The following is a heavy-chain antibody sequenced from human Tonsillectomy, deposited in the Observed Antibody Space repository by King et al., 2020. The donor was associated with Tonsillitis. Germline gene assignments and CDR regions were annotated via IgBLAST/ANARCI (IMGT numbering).Heavy chain of an antibody. V-gene: IGHV2-26*01. CDR3: ANYPFDSSGYYYAFDL. CDR2: VFSNDHR. D-gene: IGHD3-22*01. CDR1: GVSLSNARMG. Sequence: VTLKESGPVLVKPTETLTLTCTVSGVSLSNARMGVSWIRQPPGKALEWLAHVFSNDHRSYSTSLKSRLTISKDTSKSQVVLTMTNMDPVDTGTYYCANYPFDSSGYYYAFDLWGQGTVVTVSS. J-gene: IGHJ3*01.